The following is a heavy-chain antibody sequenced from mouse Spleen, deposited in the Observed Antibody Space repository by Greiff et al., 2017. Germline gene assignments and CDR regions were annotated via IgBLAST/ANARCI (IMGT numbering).Heavy chain of an antibody. Sequence: QVQLQQSGPELVKPGASVKISCKASGYAFSSSWMNWVKQRPGKGLEWIGRIYPGDGDTNYNGKFKGKATLTADKSSSTAYMQLSSLTSEDSAVYFCAREEGQLGPGDWGQGTTLTVSS. J-gene: IGHJ2*01. CDR1: GYAFSSSW. CDR2: IYPGDGDT. D-gene: IGHD3-1*01. CDR3: AREEGQLGPGD. V-gene: IGHV1-82*01.